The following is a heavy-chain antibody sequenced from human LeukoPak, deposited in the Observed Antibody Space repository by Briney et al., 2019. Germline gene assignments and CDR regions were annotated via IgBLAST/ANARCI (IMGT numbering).Heavy chain of an antibody. V-gene: IGHV3-66*02. D-gene: IGHD6-13*01. CDR2: IYSGDST. J-gene: IGHJ2*01. Sequence: GGSLRLSCAASGFTVSYNYMTWVRQAPGKGLEWVSVIYSGDSTYYADSVKGRFTISRDNSRNTLYLQMNSLRPEDTGVYYCASHTSSWNFNWYFDLWGRGTLVSVSS. CDR3: ASHTSSWNFNWYFDL. CDR1: GFTVSYNY.